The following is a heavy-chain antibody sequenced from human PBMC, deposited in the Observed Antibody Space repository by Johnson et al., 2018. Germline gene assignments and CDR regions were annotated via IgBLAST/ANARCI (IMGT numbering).Heavy chain of an antibody. V-gene: IGHV3-30*07. Sequence: KGRFTISRDNSKNTLYLQMNSLRAEDTAVYYCARDSVPWSGYLGDWFDPWGQGTLVTVSS. J-gene: IGHJ5*02. D-gene: IGHD3-3*01. CDR3: ARDSVPWSGYLGDWFDP.